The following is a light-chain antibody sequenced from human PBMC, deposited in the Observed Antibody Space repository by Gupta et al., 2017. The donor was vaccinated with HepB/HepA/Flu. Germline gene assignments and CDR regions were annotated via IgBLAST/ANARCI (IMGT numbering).Light chain of an antibody. Sequence: QSVLTPPPSVPGAPGRRVTISCTGSSSNIGAGYDVHWYQQLPGTAPKLLSDGNRNRPSGFPDRFSGSKSGASASLASTGLQAEDEADYYCQSYDSSLSGVVFGGGTKRTVL. CDR3: QSYDSSLSGVV. J-gene: IGLJ2*01. CDR2: GNR. V-gene: IGLV1-40*03. CDR1: SSNIGAGYD.